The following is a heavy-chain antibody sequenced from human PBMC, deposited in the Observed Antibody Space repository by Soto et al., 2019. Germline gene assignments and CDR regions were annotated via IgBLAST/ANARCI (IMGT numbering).Heavy chain of an antibody. CDR2: VSSDGTTT. Sequence: VQLVESGGGSVQPGESLRLSCAASGFDLRNNWMHWVRQAPGKGLEWVSRVSSDGTTTTYADSVKGRFTISRDNAKNTLYLQMDSLRAEDTAMYYCARFGTYSDTSGFLYWGQGTLVTVSS. J-gene: IGHJ4*02. D-gene: IGHD3-22*01. V-gene: IGHV3-74*01. CDR3: ARFGTYSDTSGFLY. CDR1: GFDLRNNW.